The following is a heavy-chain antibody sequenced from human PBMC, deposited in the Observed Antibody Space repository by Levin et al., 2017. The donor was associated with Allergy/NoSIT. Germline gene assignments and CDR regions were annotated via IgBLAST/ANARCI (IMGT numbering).Heavy chain of an antibody. D-gene: IGHD3-3*01. CDR1: GFTFSSYW. CDR3: ARDYDFWISYGTYHYGMDV. Sequence: GESLKISCAASGFTFSSYWMHWVRQAPGKGLVCVSRVKSDGSTTTYADSVKGRFTISRDNAKNTLYLQMNSLRVEDTAVYYCARDYDFWISYGTYHYGMDVWGQGTTVTVSS. J-gene: IGHJ6*02. CDR2: VKSDGSTT. V-gene: IGHV3-74*01.